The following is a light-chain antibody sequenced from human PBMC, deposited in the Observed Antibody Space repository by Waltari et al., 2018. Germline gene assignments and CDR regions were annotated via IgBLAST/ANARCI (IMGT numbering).Light chain of an antibody. CDR1: EFGDRF. J-gene: IGLJ2*01. CDR2: QDS. Sequence: SYDLTQPPSVSVSPGQTASIPCSGAEFGDRFVGWYQQKAGQSPVLVIYQDSERPSGVPERFSGSNSGNTATLTVSGTQTMDEADYYCQAWDNNTVVFGGGTKLSVL. V-gene: IGLV3-1*01. CDR3: QAWDNNTVV.